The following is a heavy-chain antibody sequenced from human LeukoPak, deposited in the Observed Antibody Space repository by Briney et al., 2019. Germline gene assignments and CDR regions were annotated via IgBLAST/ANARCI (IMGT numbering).Heavy chain of an antibody. CDR1: GGSFSGYY. V-gene: IGHV4-34*01. Sequence: SETLSLTCAVYGGSFSGYYWSWIRQPPGKGLEWIGEINHSGSTNYNPSLKSRVTISVDTSKNQFSLKLSSVTAADTAVYYRARGRTHPDIVVVPAAIRGNNWFDPWGQGTLVTVSS. CDR3: ARGRTHPDIVVVPAAIRGNNWFDP. CDR2: INHSGST. D-gene: IGHD2-2*02. J-gene: IGHJ5*02.